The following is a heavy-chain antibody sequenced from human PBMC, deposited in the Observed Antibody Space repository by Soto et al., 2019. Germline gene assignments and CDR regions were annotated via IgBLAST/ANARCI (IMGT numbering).Heavy chain of an antibody. D-gene: IGHD2-2*01. CDR3: ARSQGSSTSLEIYYYYYYGMEV. V-gene: IGHV1-69*01. CDR2: IIPIPGTA. J-gene: IGHJ6*02. Sequence: QVQLVQSGAEVKKPGSSVKVSCKASGGTFGSYAISWVRQAPGQGLEWMGGIIPIPGTANYAQKFQGRVTIAADESTSTAYMVLSSLRSEDTAVYYCARSQGSSTSLEIYYYYYYGMEVWGQGTTVTVSS. CDR1: GGTFGSYA.